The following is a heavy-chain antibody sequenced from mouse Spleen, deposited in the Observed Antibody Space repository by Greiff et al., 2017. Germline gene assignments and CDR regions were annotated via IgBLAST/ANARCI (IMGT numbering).Heavy chain of an antibody. V-gene: IGHV1-18*01. D-gene: IGHD4-1*01. CDR3: ARITGTGAWFAY. CDR1: GYTFTDYN. CDR2: INPNNGGT. Sequence: LVEPGASVKIPCKASGYTFTDYNMDWVKQSHGKSLEWIGDINPNNGGTIYNQKFKGKATLTVDKSSSTAYMELRSLTSEDTAVYYCARITGTGAWFAYWGQGTLVTVSA. J-gene: IGHJ3*01.